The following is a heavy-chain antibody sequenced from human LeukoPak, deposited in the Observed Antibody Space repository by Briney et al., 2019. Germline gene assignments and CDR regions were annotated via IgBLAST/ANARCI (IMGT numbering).Heavy chain of an antibody. V-gene: IGHV5-51*01. D-gene: IGHD3-3*01. Sequence: GESLKISCKGSGYSFTSYWIGWVRQMPGKGLEWMGIIYPGDSDTRYSPSFQGQVTISADKSISTAYLQWSSLKASDTAMYYCARGRYYDFWSGYYHWFDPWGQGTLVTVSS. CDR1: GYSFTSYW. CDR2: IYPGDSDT. CDR3: ARGRYYDFWSGYYHWFDP. J-gene: IGHJ5*02.